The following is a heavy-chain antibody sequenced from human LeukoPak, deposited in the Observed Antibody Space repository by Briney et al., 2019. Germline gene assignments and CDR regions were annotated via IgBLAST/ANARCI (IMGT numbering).Heavy chain of an antibody. V-gene: IGHV4-34*01. CDR2: INHSGST. CDR3: ARGKRCSSTSCYYYYYYYMDV. Sequence: RTSETLPLTCAVYGGSFSGYYWSWIRQPPGEGLEWIGEINHSGSTNYNPSLKSRVTISVDTSKNQFSLKLSSVTAADTAVYYCARGKRCSSTSCYYYYYYYMDVWGKGTTVTVSS. CDR1: GGSFSGYY. J-gene: IGHJ6*03. D-gene: IGHD2-2*01.